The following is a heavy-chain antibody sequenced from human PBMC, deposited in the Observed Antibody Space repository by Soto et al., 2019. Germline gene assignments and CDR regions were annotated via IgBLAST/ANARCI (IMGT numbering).Heavy chain of an antibody. D-gene: IGHD2-21*01. CDR3: ARDGEGF. CDR2: INTDGSIT. J-gene: IGHJ4*02. Sequence: WGSLRLSCAASGFTFISNWIHCFRRFPGRGLVWVSRINTDGSITDYVDSVKGRFTISRDNAKNTLYLQMNSLRVEDTAVYYCARDGEGFWGQGTLVTVSS. CDR1: GFTFISNW. V-gene: IGHV3-74*01.